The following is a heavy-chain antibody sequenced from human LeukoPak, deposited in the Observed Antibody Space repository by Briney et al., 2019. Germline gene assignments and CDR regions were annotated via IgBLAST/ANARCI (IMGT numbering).Heavy chain of an antibody. J-gene: IGHJ4*02. V-gene: IGHV4-4*07. Sequence: PSETLSLSCTVSGSSISSYYWTWIQQPAGKGLEWIGRIYSSGSTDYNPSLKSRVTMSVDTSKNQSSLKLSSVTAADTALYYCARDPPASSSTHSSSWIFDYWGQGALVAVSS. CDR1: GSSISSYY. CDR3: ARDPPASSSTHSSSWIFDY. CDR2: IYSSGST. D-gene: IGHD6-13*01.